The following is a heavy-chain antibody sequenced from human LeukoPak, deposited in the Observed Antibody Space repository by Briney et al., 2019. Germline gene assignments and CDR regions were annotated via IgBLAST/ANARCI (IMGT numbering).Heavy chain of an antibody. Sequence: PSETLSLTCTVSGGSISSYYWSWIRQPPGKGLEWIGYIYYSGSTNYNPSLKSRVTISVDTSKNQFSLKLSSVTAADTAVYYCARDKGGDTAMVYDYWGQGTLVTVSS. J-gene: IGHJ4*02. D-gene: IGHD5-18*01. CDR3: ARDKGGDTAMVYDY. V-gene: IGHV4-59*01. CDR2: IYYSGST. CDR1: GGSISSYY.